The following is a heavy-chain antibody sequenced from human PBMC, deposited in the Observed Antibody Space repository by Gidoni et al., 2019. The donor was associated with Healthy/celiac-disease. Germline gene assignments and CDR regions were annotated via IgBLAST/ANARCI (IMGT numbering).Heavy chain of an antibody. CDR3: AREGAPYCSSTSCYDWPFDY. CDR1: GFPLSSYG. D-gene: IGHD2-2*01. V-gene: IGHV3-74*01. Sequence: EVQLVESGGGLVQPGGSRGLSCAASGFPLSSYGMNWVHQAPGKGLVGVSRINRDGSSTSYADSVNGRFTISRDNAKHTLYLQMNSLRAEDTAVYYCAREGAPYCSSTSCYDWPFDYWGQGTLVTVSS. CDR2: INRDGSST. J-gene: IGHJ4*02.